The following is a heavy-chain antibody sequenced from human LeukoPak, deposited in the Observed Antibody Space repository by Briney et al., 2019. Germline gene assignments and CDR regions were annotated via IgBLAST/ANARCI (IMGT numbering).Heavy chain of an antibody. V-gene: IGHV1-8*03. J-gene: IGHJ4*02. D-gene: IGHD5-18*01. CDR1: GYTFTSYD. CDR2: MNPNSGNT. Sequence: ASVKVSCKASGYTFTSYDINWVRQATGQGLEWTGWMNPNSGNTGYAQKFQGRVTITRNTSISTAYMELSSLRSEDTAVYYCARGYSYGYEADYWGQGTLVTVSS. CDR3: ARGYSYGYEADY.